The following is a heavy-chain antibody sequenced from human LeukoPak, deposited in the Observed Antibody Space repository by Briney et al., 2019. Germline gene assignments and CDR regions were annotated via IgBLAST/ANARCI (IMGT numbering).Heavy chain of an antibody. J-gene: IGHJ4*02. CDR1: GYTFTSYD. CDR3: ARGEHYYDSSGTEPFDY. V-gene: IGHV1-8*01. D-gene: IGHD3-22*01. CDR2: MNPNSGNT. Sequence: ASVKVSCKASGYTFTSYDINWVRQATGQGLEWMGWMNPNSGNTGYAQEFQGRVTMTRNTSISTAYMELSSLRSEDTAAYYCARGEHYYDSSGTEPFDYWGQGTLVTVSS.